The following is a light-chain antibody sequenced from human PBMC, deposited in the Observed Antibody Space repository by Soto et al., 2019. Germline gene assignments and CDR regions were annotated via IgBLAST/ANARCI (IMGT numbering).Light chain of an antibody. Sequence: QSVLTQPPSASGSPGQRVIVSCSGSTSDIGTNAVNWFQHLPGTAPNLLIYTNNQRPSGVPERFSGSKSGTSASLAISGLQSEDEADYYCATWHDSFYVFGTGTKVTVL. CDR2: TNN. J-gene: IGLJ1*01. CDR1: TSDIGTNA. V-gene: IGLV1-44*01. CDR3: ATWHDSFYV.